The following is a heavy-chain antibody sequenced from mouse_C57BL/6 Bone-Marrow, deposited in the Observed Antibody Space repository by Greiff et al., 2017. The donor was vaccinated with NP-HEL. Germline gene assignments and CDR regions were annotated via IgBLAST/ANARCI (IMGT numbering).Heavy chain of an antibody. V-gene: IGHV1-59*01. Sequence: QVQLQQPGAELVRPGTSVKLSCKASGYTFTSYWMHWVKQRPGQGLEWIGVIDPSDSYTNYNQKFKGKATLTVDTSSSTAYMQLSSLTSEDSAVYYCARGGLDSYAMDYWGQGTSVTVSS. J-gene: IGHJ4*01. CDR2: IDPSDSYT. CDR1: GYTFTSYW. D-gene: IGHD3-3*01. CDR3: ARGGLDSYAMDY.